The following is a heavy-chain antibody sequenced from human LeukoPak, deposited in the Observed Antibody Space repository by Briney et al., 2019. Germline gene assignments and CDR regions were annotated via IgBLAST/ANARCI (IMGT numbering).Heavy chain of an antibody. CDR3: AKDANLSGGFDS. CDR1: GFTFSSYA. Sequence: GGSLRLSCAASGFTFSSYAMNWVRQAPGKGLEWVSAISGSGGSTYYADSVKGRFTISRDNSKNTLYLQMNSLRAEDTAAYYCAKDANLSGGFDSWGQGTMVTVSS. V-gene: IGHV3-23*01. D-gene: IGHD3-10*01. CDR2: ISGSGGST. J-gene: IGHJ3*02.